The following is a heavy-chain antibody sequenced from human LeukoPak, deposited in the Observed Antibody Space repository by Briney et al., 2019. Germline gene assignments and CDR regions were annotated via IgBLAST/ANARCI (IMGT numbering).Heavy chain of an antibody. CDR3: ARESGYSYGYFDY. J-gene: IGHJ4*02. Sequence: SVKVSCRATGGTFSSYAISWVRQAPGQGLEWMGRIIPIFGIANYAQKFQGRVTITADKSTSTAYMELSSLRSEDTAVYYCARESGYSYGYFDYWGQGTLVTVSS. V-gene: IGHV1-69*04. D-gene: IGHD5-18*01. CDR1: GGTFSSYA. CDR2: IIPIFGIA.